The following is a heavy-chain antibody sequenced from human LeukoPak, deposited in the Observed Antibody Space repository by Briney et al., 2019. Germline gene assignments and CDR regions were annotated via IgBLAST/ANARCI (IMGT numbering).Heavy chain of an antibody. D-gene: IGHD4-17*01. Sequence: PGGSLRLSCAASGFTFSSYGMHWVRQAPGKGLEWVAVISYDGRTKYYADSVKGRFTMSRDNSKNTLYLQMNSLRPEDTAVYYCAKEFGDYDAFDIWGQGTMVTVSS. CDR3: AKEFGDYDAFDI. CDR2: ISYDGRTK. CDR1: GFTFSSYG. V-gene: IGHV3-30*18. J-gene: IGHJ3*02.